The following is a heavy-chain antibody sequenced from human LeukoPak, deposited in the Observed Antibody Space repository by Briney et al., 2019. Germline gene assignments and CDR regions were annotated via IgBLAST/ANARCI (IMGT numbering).Heavy chain of an antibody. D-gene: IGHD3-16*02. J-gene: IGHJ4*02. CDR1: GFTFSSYA. Sequence: GGSLRLSCTASGFTFSSYALSWVRQAPGKGLEWVSGISGSGGSTNYADSVKGRFTISRDNSKNTVYLQMNSLRAEDTAVYHCAKDATFGGVIAMYYFDYWAREPWSPSPQ. V-gene: IGHV3-23*01. CDR2: ISGSGGST. CDR3: AKDATFGGVIAMYYFDY.